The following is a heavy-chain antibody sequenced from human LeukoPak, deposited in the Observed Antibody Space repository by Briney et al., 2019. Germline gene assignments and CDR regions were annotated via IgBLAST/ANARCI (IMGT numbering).Heavy chain of an antibody. D-gene: IGHD3-10*01. CDR3: AVRQGGSYTGESDY. CDR2: MKSDGSST. V-gene: IGHV3-74*01. Sequence: GGSLRLSCAASGFTFSSYWMHWVRQAPGKGLMWVSRMKSDGSSTSYADSVKGRYTISRDNAKNTLYLQMNSLRAEDTAVYYCAVRQGGSYTGESDYWGQGTLVTVSS. CDR1: GFTFSSYW. J-gene: IGHJ4*02.